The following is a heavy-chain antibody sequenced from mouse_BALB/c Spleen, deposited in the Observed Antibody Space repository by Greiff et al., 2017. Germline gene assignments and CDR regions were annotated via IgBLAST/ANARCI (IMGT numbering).Heavy chain of an antibody. Sequence: QVQLQQSGAELVRPGTSVKVSCKASGYAFTNYLIEWVKQRPGQGLEWIGVINPGSGGTNYNEKFKGKATLTADKSSSTAYMQLSSLTSDASAVYFCARSYDGYYVYYAMDYWGQGTSVTVSS. V-gene: IGHV1-54*01. D-gene: IGHD2-3*01. CDR3: ARSYDGYYVYYAMDY. CDR1: GYAFTNYL. J-gene: IGHJ4*01. CDR2: INPGSGGT.